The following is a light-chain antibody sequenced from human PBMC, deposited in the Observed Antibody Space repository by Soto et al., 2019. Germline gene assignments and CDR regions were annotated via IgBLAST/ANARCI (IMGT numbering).Light chain of an antibody. Sequence: EILLTQSPGALSLSPGERATLSCRASQSVSSSYLAWYQQKPGQAPRLLIYGASSRATGIPDRFSGSGSETDFNLTISRLETEDFAVYYCQQYDNSPITFGQGTRLEIK. CDR2: GAS. CDR3: QQYDNSPIT. CDR1: QSVSSSY. J-gene: IGKJ5*01. V-gene: IGKV3-20*01.